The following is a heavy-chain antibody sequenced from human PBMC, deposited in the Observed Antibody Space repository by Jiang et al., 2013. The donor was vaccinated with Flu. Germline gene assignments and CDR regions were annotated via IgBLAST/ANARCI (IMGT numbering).Heavy chain of an antibody. CDR1: GYTFNAYF. V-gene: IGHV1-2*06. CDR2: INPNSGDT. J-gene: IGHJ4*01. D-gene: IGHD3-22*01. CDR3: ARAYYYDSSAYYFDY. Sequence: EVKKPGASVKVSCKASGYTFNAYFMHWVRQAPGQGLEWMGRINPNSGDTNYAQEFQGRVTMTRDSSISTAYMDLSRLSSDDTAVYYCARAYYYDSSAYYFDYW.